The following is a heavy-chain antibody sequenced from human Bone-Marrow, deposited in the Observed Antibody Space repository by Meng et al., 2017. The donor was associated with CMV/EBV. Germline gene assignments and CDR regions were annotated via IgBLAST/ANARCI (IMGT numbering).Heavy chain of an antibody. Sequence: SVKVSCKASGGTFSNYAVTWVRQAPGQGLEWVGGIIPILGVEKYAQSFQGRVTITADESTSTAYLDLSSLRTEDTAVCYCARASASCNKREQTCFDFWGQGTLVTVSS. D-gene: IGHD2-2*01. CDR3: ARASASCNKREQTCFDF. CDR2: IIPILGVE. CDR1: GGTFSNYA. J-gene: IGHJ4*02. V-gene: IGHV1-69*10.